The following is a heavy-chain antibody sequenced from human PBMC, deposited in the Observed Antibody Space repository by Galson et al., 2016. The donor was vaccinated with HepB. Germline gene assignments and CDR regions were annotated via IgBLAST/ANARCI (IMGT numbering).Heavy chain of an antibody. J-gene: IGHJ4*02. CDR1: GFSLNSYGMG. CDR3: ADRPRGGSGYAY. D-gene: IGHD5-18*01. V-gene: IGHV2-5*02. Sequence: PALVKPTQTLTLTCTFSGFSLNSYGMGVGWMRQPPGKALEWLALIYWDDDRRYNASLKSRLTITKDTSKDQVVLTMTNMDPADTATYYCADRPRGGSGYAYWGQGILVIVSS. CDR2: IYWDDDR.